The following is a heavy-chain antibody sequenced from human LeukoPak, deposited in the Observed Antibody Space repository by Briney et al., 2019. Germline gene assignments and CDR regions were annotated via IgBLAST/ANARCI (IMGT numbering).Heavy chain of an antibody. V-gene: IGHV3-23*01. J-gene: IGHJ4*02. D-gene: IGHD3-16*02. Sequence: GGSLRLSCAASGFTFNSSAMNWVRQAPGKGLEWVSTISGSDGTSHFANFVKGRFTIFRNNSKNTLYLEMNSLRAENTAAYYCAKSLGVGGYTRYKGFDQWGQGTLVVVSS. CDR2: ISGSDGTS. CDR1: GFTFNSSA. CDR3: AKSLGVGGYTRYKGFDQ.